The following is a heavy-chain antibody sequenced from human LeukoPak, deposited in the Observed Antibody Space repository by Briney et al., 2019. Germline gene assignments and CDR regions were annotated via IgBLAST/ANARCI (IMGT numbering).Heavy chain of an antibody. J-gene: IGHJ6*03. CDR3: ARDVNYYGSGSYYNGGDYYYYYYMDV. CDR2: TYYRSMWYN. D-gene: IGHD3-10*01. V-gene: IGHV6-1*01. CDR1: GYSVSSNSAA. Sequence: SQPLSLTCAIAGYSVSSNSAAWNWIRKSPSIGLEWLGSTYYRSMWYNDYAVSVKSRITINPEPSKNQFSLQLNSVTPEDTAVYYCARDVNYYGSGSYYNGGDYYYYYYMDVWGKGTTVTVSS.